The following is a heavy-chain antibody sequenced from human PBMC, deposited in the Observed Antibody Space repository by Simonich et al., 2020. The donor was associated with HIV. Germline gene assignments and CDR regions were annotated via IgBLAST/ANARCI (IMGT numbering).Heavy chain of an antibody. Sequence: EVQLVQSGAEVKKPGEYLKISCKGSGYRCTSYWIGWVRQMTGKGREWMGIIYPGDSHTSYSPSFQGQVTISADKSISTAYLQWSSLKASDTAMYYCARRPMVVKAYYFDYWGQGTLVTVSS. V-gene: IGHV5-51*01. CDR2: IYPGDSHT. CDR1: GYRCTSYW. CDR3: ARRPMVVKAYYFDY. D-gene: IGHD2-15*01. J-gene: IGHJ4*02.